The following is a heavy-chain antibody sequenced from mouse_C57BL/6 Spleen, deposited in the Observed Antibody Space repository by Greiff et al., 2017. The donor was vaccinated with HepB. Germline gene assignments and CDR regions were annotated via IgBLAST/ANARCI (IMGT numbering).Heavy chain of an antibody. J-gene: IGHJ2*01. CDR1: GFTFTDYY. CDR2: IRNKANGYTT. CDR3: ARSYYYGSSPDFDY. V-gene: IGHV7-3*01. Sequence: EVQLQESGGGLVQPGGSLSLSCAASGFTFTDYYMSWVRQPPGKALEWLGFIRNKANGYTTEYSASVKGRFTISRDNSQSILYLQMNALRAEDSATYYCARSYYYGSSPDFDYWGQGTTLTVSS. D-gene: IGHD1-1*01.